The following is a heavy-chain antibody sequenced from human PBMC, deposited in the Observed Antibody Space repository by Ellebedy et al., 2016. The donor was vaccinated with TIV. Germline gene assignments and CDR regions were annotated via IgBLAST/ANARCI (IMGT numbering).Heavy chain of an antibody. D-gene: IGHD4-23*01. CDR3: ARDPNDYGGHSGHYYMDV. CDR1: GGSFSGYS. J-gene: IGHJ6*03. V-gene: IGHV4-34*01. Sequence: SETLSLTXAAYGGSFSGYSWTWIRQSPEKGLEWIGEINHSGSAYYNPSLQSRVTILVDSFKYQFSLKLNSVTAADTAVYYCARDPNDYGGHSGHYYMDVWGKGTTVTVSS. CDR2: INHSGSA.